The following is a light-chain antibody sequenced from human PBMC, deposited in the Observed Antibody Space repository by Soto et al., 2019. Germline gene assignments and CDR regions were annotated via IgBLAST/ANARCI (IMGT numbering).Light chain of an antibody. CDR3: QQRSNWTRT. CDR1: QSVSSY. J-gene: IGKJ2*01. V-gene: IGKV3-11*01. CDR2: VAS. Sequence: EIGLTQSPATLSLSPGERAILSCRASQSVSSYLAWYQQKPGQAPRLLIYVASNRATGITARFSGSGSGTDFTLTISSLAPEDFAVYYCQQRSNWTRTFGQGTKLEIK.